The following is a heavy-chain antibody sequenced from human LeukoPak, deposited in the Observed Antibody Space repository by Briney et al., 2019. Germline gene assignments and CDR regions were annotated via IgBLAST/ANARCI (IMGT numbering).Heavy chain of an antibody. CDR2: IRYDGSEK. V-gene: IGHV3-30*02. CDR3: AKGKDYYLDY. Sequence: GGSLRLSCAASGFTFRDYGMHWVRQAPGKGLEWVAFIRYDGSEKFYADAVRGRFTISRDNSKNTLSLQMNSLRTDDTAVYYCAKGKDYYLDYWGQGTLVTVPS. J-gene: IGHJ4*02. D-gene: IGHD3-10*01. CDR1: GFTFRDYG.